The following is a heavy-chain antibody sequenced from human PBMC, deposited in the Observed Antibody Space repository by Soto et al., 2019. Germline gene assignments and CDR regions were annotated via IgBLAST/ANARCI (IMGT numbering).Heavy chain of an antibody. CDR3: HASGSPDY. Sequence: PGGSLRLSCAASGFTFSSYWMHWIRQAPGKGLVWVSRINSDGSTTNYAESVKDRFTISRDNAKNTLYLQMNSLRAEDTAVYYCHASGSPDYWGQGTLVTVSS. V-gene: IGHV3-74*01. D-gene: IGHD3-10*01. J-gene: IGHJ4*02. CDR2: INSDGSTT. CDR1: GFTFSSYW.